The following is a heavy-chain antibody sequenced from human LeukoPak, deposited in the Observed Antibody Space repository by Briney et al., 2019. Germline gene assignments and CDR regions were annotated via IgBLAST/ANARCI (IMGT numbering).Heavy chain of an antibody. D-gene: IGHD6-13*01. J-gene: IGHJ4*02. CDR1: GGSISSSNW. CDR2: IYHSGST. CDR3: ARAGAAAGPFDY. Sequence: SETLSLTCAVSGGSISSSNWWSWVRQPPGKGLEWIGEIYHSGSTNYNPSLKSRVTISVGKSKNQLSLKLSSVTAADTAVYYCARAGAAAGPFDYWGQGTLVTVSS. V-gene: IGHV4-4*02.